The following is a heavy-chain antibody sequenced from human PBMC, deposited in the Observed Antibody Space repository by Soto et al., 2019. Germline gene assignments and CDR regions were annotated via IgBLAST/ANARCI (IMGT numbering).Heavy chain of an antibody. CDR2: MNPNSGES. J-gene: IGHJ4*02. V-gene: IGHV1-2*02. CDR1: GYTCIAYY. CDR3: ARSGEYSSSSGLLSY. D-gene: IGHD6-6*01. Sequence: GASVKVSCKATGYTCIAYYIHWVRQAPGQGLEWLGWMNPNSGESNSAQHIQGRVTMTRDTSIGTAYMELTRLTSDDTAVYYCARSGEYSSSSGLLSYWGQGTLVTVSS.